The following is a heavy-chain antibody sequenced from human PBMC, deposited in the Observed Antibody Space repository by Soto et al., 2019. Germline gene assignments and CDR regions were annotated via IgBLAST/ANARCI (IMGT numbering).Heavy chain of an antibody. D-gene: IGHD3-10*02. Sequence: GGSLRLSCAASGFTFSIYAMSWVRQAAGKGLEWVSTISASDSSTYYADSVKGRFTISRDNAKKSLYLQMNSLRAEDTAVYYCARDLHDYVSFRFDPWGQGTLVTVSS. CDR3: ARDLHDYVSFRFDP. CDR2: ISASDSST. CDR1: GFTFSIYA. J-gene: IGHJ5*02. V-gene: IGHV3-23*01.